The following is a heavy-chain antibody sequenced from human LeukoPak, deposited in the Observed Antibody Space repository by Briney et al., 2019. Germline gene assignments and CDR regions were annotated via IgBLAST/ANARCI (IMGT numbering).Heavy chain of an antibody. D-gene: IGHD5-24*01. J-gene: IGHJ4*02. CDR2: IYYSGST. CDR3: ARQGRGIQLQTYFDY. Sequence: SETLSLTCTVSGGSISSGSYYWGWIRQPPGKGLEWIGSIYYSGSTYYNPSLKSRVTISVDTSKSQFSLRLSSATAADSAVYYCARQGRGIQLQTYFDYWGQGTLVTVSS. V-gene: IGHV4-39*01. CDR1: GGSISSGSYY.